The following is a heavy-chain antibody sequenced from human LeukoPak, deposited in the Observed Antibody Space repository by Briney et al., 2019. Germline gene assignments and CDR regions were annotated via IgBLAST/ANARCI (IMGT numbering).Heavy chain of an antibody. CDR2: IKQDGSEK. Sequence: PGGSLRLSCAASGFTFSTYWMTWVRQAPGKGLEWVANIKQDGSEKKYEDSVKGRFTISRDNADNSLFLQMNSLRAEDTAVYYCARSYYYDSSGYSYWGQGTLVTVSS. D-gene: IGHD3-22*01. CDR1: GFTFSTYW. V-gene: IGHV3-7*03. CDR3: ARSYYYDSSGYSY. J-gene: IGHJ4*02.